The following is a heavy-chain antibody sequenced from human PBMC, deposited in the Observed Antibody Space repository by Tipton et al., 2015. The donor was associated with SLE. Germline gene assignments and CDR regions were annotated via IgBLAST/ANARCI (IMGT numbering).Heavy chain of an antibody. CDR2: INPDSGGT. Sequence: QVQLVQSGAEVKKTGASVKVSCKTSGYTFRDNYVHWVRQAPGQGLDFMGRINPDSGGTNYGKKFLGRVTLTRDTSIATAYLELRSLTSDDTAVYYCARGPHSFYGMDVWGQGTTVTVSS. CDR1: GYTFRDNY. CDR3: ARGPHSFYGMDV. J-gene: IGHJ6*02. V-gene: IGHV1-2*06.